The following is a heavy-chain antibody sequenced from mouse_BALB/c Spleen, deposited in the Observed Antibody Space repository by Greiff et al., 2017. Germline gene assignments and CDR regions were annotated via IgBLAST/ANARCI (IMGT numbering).Heavy chain of an antibody. V-gene: IGHV3-2*02. J-gene: IGHJ4*01. Sequence: DVQLQESGPGLVKPSQSLSLTCTVTGYSITSDYAWNWIRQFPGNKLEWMGYISYSGSTSYNPSLKSRISITRDTSKNQFFLQLNSVTTEDTATYYCARETIYYAMDYWGQGTSVTVSS. CDR1: GYSITSDYA. CDR3: ARETIYYAMDY. CDR2: ISYSGST.